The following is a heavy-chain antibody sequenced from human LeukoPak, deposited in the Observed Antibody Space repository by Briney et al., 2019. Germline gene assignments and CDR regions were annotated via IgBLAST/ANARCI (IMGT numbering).Heavy chain of an antibody. CDR1: GYTFTSYY. Sequence: ASVKVSCKESGYTFTSYYMHWVRQAPGQGLEWMGIINPSGGSTSYAQKFQGRVTMTRDTSTSTVYMELSSLRSEDTAVYYCARETLLGATGYWGQGTLVTVSS. J-gene: IGHJ4*02. V-gene: IGHV1-46*01. D-gene: IGHD1-26*01. CDR2: INPSGGST. CDR3: ARETLLGATGY.